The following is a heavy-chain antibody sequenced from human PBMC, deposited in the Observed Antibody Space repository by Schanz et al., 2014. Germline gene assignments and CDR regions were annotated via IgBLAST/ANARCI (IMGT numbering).Heavy chain of an antibody. CDR1: GYTFTGYY. Sequence: QVQLVQSGAEVKKPGASVKVSCKASGYTFTGYYLHWVRQAPGQGLEWMGWIDPNSGATNYAQKFQGRVTLTRDTSISTAHMELGRLRSDDTAVYYCARGLVRYFAYWGQGTLVTVSS. V-gene: IGHV1-2*02. J-gene: IGHJ4*02. D-gene: IGHD2-8*02. CDR3: ARGLVRYFAY. CDR2: IDPNSGAT.